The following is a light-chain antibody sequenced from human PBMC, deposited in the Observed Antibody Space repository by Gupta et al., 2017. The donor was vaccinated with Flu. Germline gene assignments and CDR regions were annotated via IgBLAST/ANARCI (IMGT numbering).Light chain of an antibody. V-gene: IGLV2-14*01. J-gene: IGLJ3*02. CDR1: SRDVGGYNY. CDR3: SSYTSSSTLT. CDR2: EVS. Sequence: QSALTQPASVSGSPGQSITISCTGTSRDVGGYNYVSWYQQHPGKAHKLMIYEVSKRPAGVASRFSGSKAGNTASLTISGLQAEDEADYYGSSYTSSSTLTFGGGTKLTVL.